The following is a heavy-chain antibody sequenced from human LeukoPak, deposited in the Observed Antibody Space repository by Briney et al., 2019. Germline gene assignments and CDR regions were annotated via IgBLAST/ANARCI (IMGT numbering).Heavy chain of an antibody. J-gene: IGHJ3*02. CDR3: AKDRAVVPAAAGDDAFDI. CDR1: GYTFTSYG. V-gene: IGHV1-18*01. D-gene: IGHD2-2*01. CDR2: ISAYNGNT. Sequence: ASVKVSCKASGYTFTSYGISWVRQAPGQGLEWMGWISAYNGNTNYAQKLQGRVTMTTDTSTSTAYMELRSLRSDDTAVYYCAKDRAVVPAAAGDDAFDIWGQGTMVTVSS.